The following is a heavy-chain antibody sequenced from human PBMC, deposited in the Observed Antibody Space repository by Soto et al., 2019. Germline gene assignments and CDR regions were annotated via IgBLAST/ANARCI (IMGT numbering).Heavy chain of an antibody. CDR3: AASIFYYGMDV. Sequence: GESLKISCKGSGYTFTNYWIGWVRQMPGKGPEWMGIIYPGDSDTKYNPSFQGRVTISADKSITTTHLQWSSLKASDTAIYYCAASIFYYGMDVWGQGTTVTAPS. CDR2: IYPGDSDT. V-gene: IGHV5-51*01. J-gene: IGHJ6*02. CDR1: GYTFTNYW.